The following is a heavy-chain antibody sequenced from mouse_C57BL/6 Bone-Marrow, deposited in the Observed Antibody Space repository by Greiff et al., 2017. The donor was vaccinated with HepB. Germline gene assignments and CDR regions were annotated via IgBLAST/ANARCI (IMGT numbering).Heavy chain of an antibody. CDR3: ARIYDGYRFGY. Sequence: VQLQQPGAELVRPGTSVKLSCKASGYTFTSYWMHWVKQRPGQGLEWIGVIDPSDSYTNYNQKFKGKATLTVDTSSSTAYMQLSSLTSEDSAVYYCARIYDGYRFGYWGQGTTLTVSS. V-gene: IGHV1-59*01. CDR1: GYTFTSYW. CDR2: IDPSDSYT. J-gene: IGHJ2*01. D-gene: IGHD2-3*01.